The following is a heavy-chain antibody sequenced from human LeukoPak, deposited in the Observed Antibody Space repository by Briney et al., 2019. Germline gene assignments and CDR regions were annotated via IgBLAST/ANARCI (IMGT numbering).Heavy chain of an antibody. CDR2: INPNSGGT. Sequence: ASVKVSCKASAYTFTGYYMHWVRQAPGQGLEWMGWINPNSGGTNYAQKFQGRVTMTRDTSISTAYMELNRLRSDDTAVYYCARSPPGYYDSYYMDVWDKGTTVTISS. J-gene: IGHJ6*03. CDR1: AYTFTGYY. CDR3: ARSPPGYYDSYYMDV. V-gene: IGHV1-2*02. D-gene: IGHD3-16*01.